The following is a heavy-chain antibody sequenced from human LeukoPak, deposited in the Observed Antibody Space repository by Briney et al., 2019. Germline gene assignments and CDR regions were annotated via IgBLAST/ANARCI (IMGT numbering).Heavy chain of an antibody. CDR1: GFTFSSYA. D-gene: IGHD6-6*01. J-gene: IGHJ4*02. CDR3: ARYSSSRSFDY. Sequence: PGRSLRLSCAASGFTFSSYAMHLVRQAPGKGLEWVAVISYDGSNKYYADSVKGRFTISRDNSKNPLYMKMNSLRAEDTDVYYCARYSSSRSFDYWGQGTLVTVSS. CDR2: ISYDGSNK. V-gene: IGHV3-30*04.